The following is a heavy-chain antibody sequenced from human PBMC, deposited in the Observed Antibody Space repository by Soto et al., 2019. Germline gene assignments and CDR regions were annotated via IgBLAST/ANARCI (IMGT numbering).Heavy chain of an antibody. J-gene: IGHJ5*02. CDR2: INHSGMT. Sequence: SETLSLTCAVYGGSFSVYSWSWIRQPLGKGLEWIGDINHSGMTHYNPSLESRVSMSVDSSKNQFSLRLSSVTAADTAVYYCGAYCSRTYCYDWFDPWGQGTLVTVSS. CDR3: GAYCSRTYCYDWFDP. D-gene: IGHD2-2*01. V-gene: IGHV4-34*01. CDR1: GGSFSVYS.